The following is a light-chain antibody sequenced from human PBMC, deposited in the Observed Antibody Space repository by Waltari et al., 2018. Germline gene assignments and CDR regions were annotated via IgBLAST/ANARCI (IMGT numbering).Light chain of an antibody. Sequence: EIVLTQSPVTLSLSPGERATLSCRASQSVGRYLAWYQQKPGRAPRLLIYDASTRATGIPDRFSGSGSGTDFSLTIIRLEPEDFAVYYCQKYVNLPATFGQGTKVEIK. CDR2: DAS. CDR1: QSVGRY. CDR3: QKYVNLPAT. V-gene: IGKV3-20*01. J-gene: IGKJ1*01.